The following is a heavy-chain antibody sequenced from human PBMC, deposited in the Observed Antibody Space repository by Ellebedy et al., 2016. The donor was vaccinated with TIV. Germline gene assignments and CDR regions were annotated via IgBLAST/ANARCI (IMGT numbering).Heavy chain of an antibody. Sequence: AASVKVSCKASGYTFTGYYMHWVRQAPGQGLEWMGWINPNSGGTNYAQKFQGRVTMTRDTSISTAYMELSRLRSDDTAVYYCARDADSSGYVDYWGQGTLVTVSS. CDR3: ARDADSSGYVDY. CDR1: GYTFTGYY. V-gene: IGHV1-2*02. D-gene: IGHD3-22*01. J-gene: IGHJ4*02. CDR2: INPNSGGT.